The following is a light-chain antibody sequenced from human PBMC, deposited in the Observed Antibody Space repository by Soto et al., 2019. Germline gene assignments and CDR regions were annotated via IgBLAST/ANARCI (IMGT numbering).Light chain of an antibody. J-gene: IGKJ4*01. CDR1: QGISSY. CDR3: QQPALT. CDR2: GAF. Sequence: DIPLTQSPSFLSASVGDRVTITCRASQGISSYLAWYQQKPGKAPKLLIYGAFILQRGVPSRFSGSGSGTEFTLTISSLQHEDFATYYCQQPALTVGGGTKVEIK. V-gene: IGKV1-9*01.